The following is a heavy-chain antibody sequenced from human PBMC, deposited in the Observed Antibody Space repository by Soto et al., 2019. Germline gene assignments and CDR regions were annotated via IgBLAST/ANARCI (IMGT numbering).Heavy chain of an antibody. CDR2: IYYSGST. D-gene: IGHD6-6*01. V-gene: IGHV4-39*01. Sequence: TLSLTCTVSGGSISSSSYYWGWIRQPPGKGLEWIGSIYYSGSTYYNPSLKSRVTISVDTSKNQFSLKLSSVTAADTAVYYCAKLYSSSDYYYGMDVWGQGTTVTVSS. CDR1: GGSISSSSYY. CDR3: AKLYSSSDYYYGMDV. J-gene: IGHJ6*02.